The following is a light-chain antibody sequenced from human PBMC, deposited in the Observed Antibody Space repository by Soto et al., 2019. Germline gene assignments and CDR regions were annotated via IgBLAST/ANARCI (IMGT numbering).Light chain of an antibody. CDR1: QSIVYSDGQAY. Sequence: DVVMTQSPLSLPVTLGQPASISCRSSQSIVYSDGQAYLSWFQQRPGQSPRRLIYRASNRDSGVXDRXSGSGSGPDFTLQIDRVEAEDVGIYYCMQGTRWPPTFGRGTRVEIK. V-gene: IGKV2-30*01. CDR3: MQGTRWPPT. CDR2: RAS. J-gene: IGKJ1*01.